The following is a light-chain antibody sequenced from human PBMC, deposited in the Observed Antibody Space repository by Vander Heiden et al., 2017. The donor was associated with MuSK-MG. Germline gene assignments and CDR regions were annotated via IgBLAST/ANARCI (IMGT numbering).Light chain of an antibody. J-gene: IGKJ4*01. CDR1: QGISSY. CDR3: QQDDSYPQA. CDR2: AAS. Sequence: AIRMTQSPSSFSASTGDRVTITCRASQGISSYLAWYQQKPGKAPKLLIYAASTLQSGVPSRFSGSGSGTDFTLTISFLQSEDFATYYCQQDDSYPQAFGGGTKVEIK. V-gene: IGKV1-8*01.